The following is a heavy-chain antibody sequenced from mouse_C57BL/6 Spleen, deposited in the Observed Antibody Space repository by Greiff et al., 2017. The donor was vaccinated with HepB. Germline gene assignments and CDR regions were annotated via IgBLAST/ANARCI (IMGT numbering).Heavy chain of an antibody. D-gene: IGHD4-1*01. CDR2: IYPGDGDT. V-gene: IGHV1-82*01. Sequence: VQLQQSGPELVKPGASVKISCKASGYAFSSSWMNWVKQSPGKGLEWIGRIYPGDGDTNYNGKFKGKATLTADKSSSTAYMQLSSLTSEDSAVYFCAITGTTWGYFDYWGQGTTLTVSS. CDR1: GYAFSSSW. J-gene: IGHJ2*01. CDR3: AITGTTWGYFDY.